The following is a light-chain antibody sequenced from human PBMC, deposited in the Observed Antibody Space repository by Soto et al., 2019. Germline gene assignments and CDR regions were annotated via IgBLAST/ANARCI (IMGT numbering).Light chain of an antibody. J-gene: IGKJ1*01. Sequence: DSQMAPSPSPLSASVGGRLTLDFRASPRISGWLAWYQQKPGKAPKLLIYKASSLESGVPSRFSGSGSGTEFTLTISSLQPDDFATYYCQQYNSYPGTFGQGTKV. V-gene: IGKV1-5*03. CDR2: KAS. CDR1: PRISGW. CDR3: QQYNSYPGT.